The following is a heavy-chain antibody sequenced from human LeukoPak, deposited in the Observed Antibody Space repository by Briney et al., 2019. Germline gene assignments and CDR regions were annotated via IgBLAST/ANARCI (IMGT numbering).Heavy chain of an antibody. V-gene: IGHV3-23*01. D-gene: IGHD2-2*03. CDR3: AKDGFGYCSSTSCRHFDY. CDR2: ISGSGGST. Sequence: GGSLRLSCAASEFTFNSYAMHWVRQAPGKGLEWVSAISGSGGSTYYADSVKGRFTISRDNSKNTPYLQMNSLRAEDTAVYYCAKDGFGYCSSTSCRHFDYWGQGTLVTVSS. J-gene: IGHJ4*02. CDR1: EFTFNSYA.